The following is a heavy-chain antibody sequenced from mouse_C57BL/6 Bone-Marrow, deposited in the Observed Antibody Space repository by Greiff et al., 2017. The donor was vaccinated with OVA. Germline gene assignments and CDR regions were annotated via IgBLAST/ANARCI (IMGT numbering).Heavy chain of an antibody. CDR3: ATPIYDGTRDYFDY. V-gene: IGHV1-19*01. J-gene: IGHJ2*01. D-gene: IGHD2-3*01. Sequence: EVQLQESGPVLVKPGASVKMSCKASGYTFTDYYMNWVKQSHGKSLEWIGVINPYNGGTSYNQKFKGKATLTVDKSSSTAYMELNSLTSEDSAVYYCATPIYDGTRDYFDYWGQGTTLTVSS. CDR1: GYTFTDYY. CDR2: INPYNGGT.